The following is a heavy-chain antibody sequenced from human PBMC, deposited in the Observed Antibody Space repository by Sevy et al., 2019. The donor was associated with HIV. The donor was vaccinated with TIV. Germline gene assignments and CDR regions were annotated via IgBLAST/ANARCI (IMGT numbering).Heavy chain of an antibody. Sequence: GESLKISCAASGFTFSSYAMSWVRQAPGKGLEWVSAISGSGGSTYYADSVKGRFTISRDNSKNTLYLQMNSLRAEDTAVYYCAKVAGRGYSYGYFDYWGQGTLVTVSS. CDR3: AKVAGRGYSYGYFDY. CDR2: ISGSGGST. V-gene: IGHV3-23*01. CDR1: GFTFSSYA. D-gene: IGHD5-18*01. J-gene: IGHJ4*02.